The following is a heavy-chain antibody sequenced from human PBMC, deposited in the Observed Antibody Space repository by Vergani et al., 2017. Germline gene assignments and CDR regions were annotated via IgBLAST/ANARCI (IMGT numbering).Heavy chain of an antibody. CDR2: IDHTGRP. Sequence: QVQLQQWGGGLLKPSETLSLTCVVNGGSFTSYHWTWIRPSPGEGLGWVGDIDHTGRPDYNPSLKSRLTMSVDKSRNQFSLTLNSVTATDTAIYFCARVNTETNGHLYYYYYMDVWGQGTAVTVS. CDR1: GGSFTSYH. CDR3: ARVNTETNGHLYYYYYMDV. D-gene: IGHD4-11*01. V-gene: IGHV4-34*01. J-gene: IGHJ6*03.